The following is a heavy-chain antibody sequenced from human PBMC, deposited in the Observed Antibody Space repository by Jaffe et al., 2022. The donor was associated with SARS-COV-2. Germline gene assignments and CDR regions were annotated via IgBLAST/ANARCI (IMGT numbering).Heavy chain of an antibody. Sequence: EVQVLESGGGLVQPGGSLRLSCAASGFTFSNYAMSWVRQAPGKGLEWVSSITTDGISTYYADSVKGRFTFSRDKSKNTLYLQMSSLRADDTAIYFCAKGGGGGPFDDWGQGTLVTVSS. D-gene: IGHD2-21*01. CDR3: AKGGGGGPFDD. J-gene: IGHJ4*02. CDR2: ITTDGIST. CDR1: GFTFSNYA. V-gene: IGHV3-23*01.